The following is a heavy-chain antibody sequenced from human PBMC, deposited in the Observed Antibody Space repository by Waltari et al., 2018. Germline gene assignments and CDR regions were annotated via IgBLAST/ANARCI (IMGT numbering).Heavy chain of an antibody. D-gene: IGHD1-1*01. CDR2: IMPIVGTA. CDR3: ARETGTTTAGFDY. V-gene: IGHV1-69*08. CDR1: GGTFSSYA. Sequence: QVQLVQSGAEVKKPGSSVKVSCKASGGTFSSYAISWVRQAPGQGLEVMGRIMPIVGTASYAQKFQDRVTITADKSTSTAYMELSSLRSADTAVYYCARETGTTTAGFDYWGQGTLVTVSS. J-gene: IGHJ4*02.